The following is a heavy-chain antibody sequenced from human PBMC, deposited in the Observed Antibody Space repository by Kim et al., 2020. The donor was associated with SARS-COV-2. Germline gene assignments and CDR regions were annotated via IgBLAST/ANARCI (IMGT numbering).Heavy chain of an antibody. CDR2: ISYDGSNK. J-gene: IGHJ4*02. CDR1: GFTFSSYA. D-gene: IGHD3-16*01. V-gene: IGHV3-30*04. CDR3: ARDWGVEMATQNGFFGY. Sequence: GGSLRLSCAASGFTFSSYAMHWVRQAPGKGLEWVAVISYDGSNKYYADSVKGRFTISRDNSKNTLYLQMNSLRAEDTAVYYCARDWGVEMATQNGFFGYWGQEALVTVSS.